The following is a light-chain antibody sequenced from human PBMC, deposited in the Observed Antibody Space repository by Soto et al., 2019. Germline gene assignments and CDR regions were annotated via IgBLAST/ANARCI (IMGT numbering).Light chain of an antibody. CDR1: QSVSSRH. J-gene: IGKJ1*01. CDR3: QQYDNSPTWT. CDR2: GAS. Sequence: EVVMTQSPATLSVSPGERVTLSGRASQSVSSRHLAWYQQKPGQAPRLLLYGASSRATGIPDRFSGSGSGTDFTLTISRLEPEDSAVYYCQQYDNSPTWTFGQGTKVDIK. V-gene: IGKV3-20*01.